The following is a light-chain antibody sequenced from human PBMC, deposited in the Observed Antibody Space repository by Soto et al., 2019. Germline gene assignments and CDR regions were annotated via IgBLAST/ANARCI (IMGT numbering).Light chain of an antibody. CDR2: GNS. V-gene: IGLV1-40*01. J-gene: IGLJ1*01. CDR3: QSYDSSLSGYV. CDR1: SSNIGADYD. Sequence: QSVLTQPPSVSGAPGQRVTISCTGSSSNIGADYDVPWYQQLPGTAPKLLIYGNSNRPSGVPDRFSGSKSGTSASLAITGLQAEDEADYYCQSYDSSLSGYVFGTGTKVTVL.